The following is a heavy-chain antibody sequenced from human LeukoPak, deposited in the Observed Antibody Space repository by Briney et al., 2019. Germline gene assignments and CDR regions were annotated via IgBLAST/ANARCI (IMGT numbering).Heavy chain of an antibody. CDR3: ARDPQKGGNLYYFDY. J-gene: IGHJ4*02. D-gene: IGHD4-23*01. Sequence: ASVTVSFKASGYTFTGYYMHWVRQAPGQGLEWMGWINPNSGGTNYAQKFQGRVTMTRDTSISTAYMELSRLRSDDTAVYYCARDPQKGGNLYYFDYWGQGTLVTVSS. CDR1: GYTFTGYY. V-gene: IGHV1-2*02. CDR2: INPNSGGT.